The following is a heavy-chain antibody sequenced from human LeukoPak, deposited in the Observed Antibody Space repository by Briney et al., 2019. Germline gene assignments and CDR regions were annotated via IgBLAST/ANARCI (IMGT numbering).Heavy chain of an antibody. CDR3: ARDRSRWDLLPFDY. J-gene: IGHJ4*02. CDR1: GGSINSGGFF. V-gene: IGHV4-31*03. Sequence: PSQTLSLTCTVSGGSINSGGFFWSWIRQHPGKGLEWIGYIYYTGNTHHNPSLKSRVAISIDTSENQFSLKLSSVTAADMAVYYCARDRSRWDLLPFDYWGQGALVTVSS. D-gene: IGHD1-26*01. CDR2: IYYTGNT.